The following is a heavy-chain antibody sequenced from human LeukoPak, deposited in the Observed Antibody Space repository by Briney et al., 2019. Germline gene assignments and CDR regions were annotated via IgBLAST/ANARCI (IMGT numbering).Heavy chain of an antibody. CDR1: GYTLRELS. V-gene: IGHV1-24*01. CDR2: FDPEDGAS. CDR3: ATGHCNTSSCYYYYMDV. J-gene: IGHJ6*03. Sequence: ASVKVSCKVSGYTLRELSMRWVRQAPAKGLQWMGVFDPEDGASIIAQKFQGRLTMTEDTSTDTAYMELSSLTSEDTAMYYCATGHCNTSSCYYYYMDVWGKGTTVTVSS. D-gene: IGHD2/OR15-2a*01.